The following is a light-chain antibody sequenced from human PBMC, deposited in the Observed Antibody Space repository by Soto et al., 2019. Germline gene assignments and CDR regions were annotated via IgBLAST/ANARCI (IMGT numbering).Light chain of an antibody. Sequence: QSALTQPASVSGSPGQSITISCTGTSSDVGGYNYVSWYQHHPGKAPKLLIYDVSNRPSGISNRFSGSKSDNTASLTISGLQPEDEADYYGSSYTTSNTRQIVFGTGIKLTVL. CDR3: SSYTTSNTRQIV. CDR2: DVS. J-gene: IGLJ1*01. CDR1: SSDVGGYNY. V-gene: IGLV2-14*03.